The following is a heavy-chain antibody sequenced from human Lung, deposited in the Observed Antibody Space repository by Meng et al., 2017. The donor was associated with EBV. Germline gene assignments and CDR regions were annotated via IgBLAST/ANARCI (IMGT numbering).Heavy chain of an antibody. D-gene: IGHD6-19*01. Sequence: QVRVGQSGAEVKKPGASVKVSCKASGYTFTSYDINWVRQGTGQGLEWMGWMNPNRGTTGYAQKFQGRVTMTRNISKSTAYMDLSSLRSEDTAVYYCATGVADFEYWGQGTLVTVSS. CDR1: GYTFTSYD. CDR3: ATGVADFEY. J-gene: IGHJ4*02. V-gene: IGHV1-8*01. CDR2: MNPNRGTT.